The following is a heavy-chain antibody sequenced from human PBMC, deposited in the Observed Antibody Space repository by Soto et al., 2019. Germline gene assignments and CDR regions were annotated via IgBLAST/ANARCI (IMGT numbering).Heavy chain of an antibody. CDR3: ARVVGATNWFDP. V-gene: IGHV1-69*06. Sequence: XSVKVSCKASVGTFSSYAISWVRQAPGQGLEWMGGIIPIFGTANYAQKFQGRVTITADKSTSTAYMELSSLRSEDTAVYYCARVVGATNWFDPWGQGTLVTASS. CDR2: IIPIFGTA. CDR1: VGTFSSYA. D-gene: IGHD1-26*01. J-gene: IGHJ5*02.